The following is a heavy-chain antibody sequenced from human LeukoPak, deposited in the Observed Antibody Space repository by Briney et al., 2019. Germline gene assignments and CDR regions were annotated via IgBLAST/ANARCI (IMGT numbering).Heavy chain of an antibody. V-gene: IGHV1-46*01. D-gene: IGHD3-22*01. CDR1: GYTFTSYY. CDR3: ARDYYDSSGYSINPRQFDY. J-gene: IGHJ4*02. Sequence: ASVKVSCKASGYTFTSYYMHWVRQAPGQGLEWMGIINPSGGSTSYAQKFQGRVTMTRDMSTSTVYMELSSLRSEDTAVYYCARDYYDSSGYSINPRQFDYWAREPWSPSPQ. CDR2: INPSGGST.